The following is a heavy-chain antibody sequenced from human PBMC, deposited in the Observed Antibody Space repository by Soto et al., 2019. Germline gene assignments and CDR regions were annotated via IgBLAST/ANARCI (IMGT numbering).Heavy chain of an antibody. Sequence: GGYYWSWIRHHPGKGLEWIGSFYSSGSIIYNPSLRSRASISGDTSSNQFSMSLTSVTAADTARYYCARMYSSGSGWFHPWGQGTLVTVSS. J-gene: IGHJ5*02. CDR3: ARMYSSGSGWFHP. CDR1: GGYY. D-gene: IGHD6-19*01. V-gene: IGHV4-31*02. CDR2: FYSSGSI.